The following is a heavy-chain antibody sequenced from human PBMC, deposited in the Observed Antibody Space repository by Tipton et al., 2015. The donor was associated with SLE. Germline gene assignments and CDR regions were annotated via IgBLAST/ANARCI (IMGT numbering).Heavy chain of an antibody. Sequence: LRLSCSFSGGSITNGGYYWTWIRQHPGKGLEWIGYIYYTGNSVYNPSLKSRLSLSVDTSHNQFSLRLTSMTAADTAMYYCARSRDKATDSFDLWGLGTKVTVSS. CDR2: IYYTGNS. CDR3: ARSRDKATDSFDL. CDR1: GGSITNGGYY. D-gene: IGHD5-24*01. J-gene: IGHJ3*01. V-gene: IGHV4-31*02.